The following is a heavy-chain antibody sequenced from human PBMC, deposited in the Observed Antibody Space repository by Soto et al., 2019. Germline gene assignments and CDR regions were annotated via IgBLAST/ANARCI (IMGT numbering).Heavy chain of an antibody. CDR2: IIPIFGTA. J-gene: IGHJ6*02. CDR1: GGAFSSYA. V-gene: IGHV1-69*13. D-gene: IGHD4-17*01. Sequence: SVKVSCKASGGAFSSYAISWVRQAPGQGLEWMGGIIPIFGTANYAQKFQGRVTITADESTSTAYMELSSLRSEDTAVYYCARSDYGDYADYYYGMDVWGQGTTVTVSS. CDR3: ARSDYGDYADYYYGMDV.